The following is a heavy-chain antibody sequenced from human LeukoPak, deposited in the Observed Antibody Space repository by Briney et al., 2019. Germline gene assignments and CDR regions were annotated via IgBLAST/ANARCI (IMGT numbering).Heavy chain of an antibody. V-gene: IGHV3-21*01. Sequence: GGSLRLSCAASGFTFSSYSMNWVRQAPGKGLEWVSSISSSSSYIYYADSVKGRFTISRDNAKNSLYLQMNSLRAEDTAVYYCARVSDYYSTSEYYFDYWGQGTLVTVSS. J-gene: IGHJ4*02. CDR1: GFTFSSYS. D-gene: IGHD3-22*01. CDR2: ISSSSSYI. CDR3: ARVSDYYSTSEYYFDY.